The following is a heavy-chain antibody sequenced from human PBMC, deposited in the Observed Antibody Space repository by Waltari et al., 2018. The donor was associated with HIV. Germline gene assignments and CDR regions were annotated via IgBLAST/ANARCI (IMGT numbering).Heavy chain of an antibody. CDR2: IKRKTAGGTI. CDR1: GIRFTHAW. Sequence: GESGGGLVKPRGSLLLYCAPSGIRFTHAWLNWVRQTPWKGPEWVCSIKRKTAGGTIDYAAPVKGRFTRSRDDSEPTLYLLMSSLKTDDTAVYYWTTGGMITIGGLISVELDGMDVWGQGTTVTVAS. J-gene: IGHJ6*02. D-gene: IGHD3-16*01. V-gene: IGHV3-15*05. CDR3: TTGGMITIGGLISVELDGMDV.